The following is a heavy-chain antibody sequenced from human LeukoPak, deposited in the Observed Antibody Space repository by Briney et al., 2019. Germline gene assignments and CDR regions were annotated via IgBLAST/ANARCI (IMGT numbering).Heavy chain of an antibody. V-gene: IGHV3-20*04. D-gene: IGHD4-17*01. J-gene: IGHJ6*03. CDR1: GFTFDVYG. Sequence: PGGSLRLSCAASGFTFDVYGMSWVRQAPGKGLEWVSGFNWIVGSTGYADSVQGRFTISRDTAKNSLYLQMNSLRAEDTALYYCARAPVTPTVTTPMDYYYYMDVWGKGTTVTVSS. CDR3: ARAPVTPTVTTPMDYYYYMDV. CDR2: FNWIVGST.